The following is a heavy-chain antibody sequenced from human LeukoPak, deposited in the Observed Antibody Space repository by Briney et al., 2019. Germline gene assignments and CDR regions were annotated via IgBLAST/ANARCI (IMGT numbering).Heavy chain of an antibody. J-gene: IGHJ3*02. CDR2: IYHSGST. Sequence: SETLSLTCTVSGYSISSGYYWGWIRQPPGKGLEWIGSIYHSGSTYYNPSLKSRVTISVDTSKNQSSLKLSSVTAADTAVYYCARGVIVDLGDAFDIWGRGTMVSVSS. CDR3: ARGVIVDLGDAFDI. V-gene: IGHV4-38-2*02. CDR1: GYSISSGYY. D-gene: IGHD1-26*01.